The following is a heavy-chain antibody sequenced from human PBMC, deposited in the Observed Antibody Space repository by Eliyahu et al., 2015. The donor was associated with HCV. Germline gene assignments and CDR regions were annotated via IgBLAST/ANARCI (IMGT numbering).Heavy chain of an antibody. CDR2: IYYSGST. CDR3: ARHRIHTIDF. J-gene: IGHJ4*02. D-gene: IGHD3/OR15-3a*01. CDR1: XDXIRLTNYX. V-gene: IGHV4-39*01. Sequence: QLQLQESGPGXVQPSXTLSLTXTVSXDXIRLTNYXGGWXRQPPGKGPEWIGSIYYSGSTPHNPSLKSRVTISVDTANNHFSLRLTSVTAADTALYYCARHRIHTIDFWGPGTLVTVSS.